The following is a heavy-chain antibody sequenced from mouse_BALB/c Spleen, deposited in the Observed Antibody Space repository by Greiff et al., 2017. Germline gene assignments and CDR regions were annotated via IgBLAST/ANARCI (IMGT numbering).Heavy chain of an antibody. V-gene: IGHV3-2*02. Sequence: DVQLQESGPGLVKPSQSLSLTCTVTGYSITSDYAWNWIRQFPGNKLEWMGYISYSGSTSYNPSLKSRISITRDTSKNQFFLQLNSVTTEDTATYYCARRSQEGLYFDYWGQGTTLTVSS. D-gene: IGHD3-1*01. CDR2: ISYSGST. CDR3: ARRSQEGLYFDY. J-gene: IGHJ2*01. CDR1: GYSITSDYA.